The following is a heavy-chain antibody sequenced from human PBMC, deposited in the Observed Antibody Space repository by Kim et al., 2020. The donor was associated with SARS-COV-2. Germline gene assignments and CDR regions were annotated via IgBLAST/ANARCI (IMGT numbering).Heavy chain of an antibody. CDR1: GFTFSSYA. CDR3: AKSPHYDSSGYYLYFDY. J-gene: IGHJ4*02. CDR2: ISGSGGST. Sequence: GGSLRLSCATSGFTFSSYAMSWVRQAPGKGLEWVSAISGSGGSTYYADSVKGRFTISRDNSKNTLYLQMNSLRAEDTAVYYCAKSPHYDSSGYYLYFDYWGQGTLVTASP. V-gene: IGHV3-23*01. D-gene: IGHD3-22*01.